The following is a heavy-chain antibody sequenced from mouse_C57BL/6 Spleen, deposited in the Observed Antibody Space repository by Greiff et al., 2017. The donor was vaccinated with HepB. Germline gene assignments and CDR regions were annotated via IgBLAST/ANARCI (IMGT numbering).Heavy chain of an antibody. Sequence: VQLQQSGAELVKPGASVKISCKASGYAFSSYWMNWVKQRPGKGLEWIGQIYPGDGDTNYNGKFKGKATLTADKSSSTAYMQLSSLTSEDSAVYFCARRSNSPFYAMDYWGQGTSVTVSS. J-gene: IGHJ4*01. V-gene: IGHV1-80*01. CDR1: GYAFSSYW. CDR2: IYPGDGDT. CDR3: ARRSNSPFYAMDY. D-gene: IGHD2-5*01.